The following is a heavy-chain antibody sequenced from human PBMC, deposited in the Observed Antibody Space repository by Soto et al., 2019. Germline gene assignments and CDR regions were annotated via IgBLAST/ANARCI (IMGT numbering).Heavy chain of an antibody. CDR1: GDSISAYS. Sequence: PSETLSLTCTVSGDSISAYSWSWVRQPPGKGLEWIGNIYYSGSTYYNPSLKSRVTISVDRSKNQFSLKLSSVTAADTAVYYCARAKKGTMVRGVIGWFDPWGQGTLVTVSS. CDR3: ARAKKGTMVRGVIGWFDP. J-gene: IGHJ5*02. V-gene: IGHV4-59*12. D-gene: IGHD3-10*01. CDR2: IYYSGST.